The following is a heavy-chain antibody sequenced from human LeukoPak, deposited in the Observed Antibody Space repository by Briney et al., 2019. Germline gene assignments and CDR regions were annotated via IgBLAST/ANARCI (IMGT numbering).Heavy chain of an antibody. CDR1: GGSISSSSFY. D-gene: IGHD2-15*01. Sequence: SETLSLTCTVSGGSISSSSFYWGWIRQPPGKGLEWIGSIYYSGNTYYNPSLKSRVTISVDTSKNQFSLKLSSVTAADTAVYYCARDRSRWSIAPDADVWGQGTTVTVSS. V-gene: IGHV4-39*02. CDR2: IYYSGNT. CDR3: ARDRSRWSIAPDADV. J-gene: IGHJ6*02.